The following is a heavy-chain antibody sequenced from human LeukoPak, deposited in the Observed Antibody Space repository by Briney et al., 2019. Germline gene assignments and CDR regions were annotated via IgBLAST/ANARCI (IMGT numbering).Heavy chain of an antibody. CDR1: GFTFSSYE. V-gene: IGHV3-30*02. D-gene: IGHD3-10*01. CDR2: VLYDGSLK. CDR3: AKRSMVRGVQFDAFDL. Sequence: GGSLRLSCAASGFTFSSYEMNWVRQAPGKGLEWVAFVLYDGSLKYYADSVRGRVTISRDNSKNTLYLQVNSLRAEDTAVYYCAKRSMVRGVQFDAFDLWGQGTIVTVSS. J-gene: IGHJ3*01.